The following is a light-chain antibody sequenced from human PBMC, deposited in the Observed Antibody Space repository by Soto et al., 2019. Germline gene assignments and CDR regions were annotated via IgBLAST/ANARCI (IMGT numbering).Light chain of an antibody. Sequence: QSVLTQPRSVSGSPGQSVTISCTGTSSDVGGYNYVSWYQQHPGKAPKLMIYDVSKRPSGVPDRFSGSKSGNTASLTISGLQDEDEADYYCCSYAGSYTSHYVFGTGTKLTVL. CDR2: DVS. J-gene: IGLJ1*01. CDR1: SSDVGGYNY. CDR3: CSYAGSYTSHYV. V-gene: IGLV2-11*01.